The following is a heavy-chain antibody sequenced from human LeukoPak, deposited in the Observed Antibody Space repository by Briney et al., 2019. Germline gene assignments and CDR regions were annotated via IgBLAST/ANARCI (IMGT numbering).Heavy chain of an antibody. Sequence: GGSLRLSCAASGFTFSSYGMHWVRQAPGKGLEWVAVISYDGNNKYYADSVKGRFTISRDNSKNTLYLQMNSLRAEDTAVYYCAKGRYSSGWFLDYWGQGTLVTVSS. CDR3: AKGRYSSGWFLDY. D-gene: IGHD6-19*01. CDR1: GFTFSSYG. V-gene: IGHV3-30*19. CDR2: ISYDGNNK. J-gene: IGHJ4*02.